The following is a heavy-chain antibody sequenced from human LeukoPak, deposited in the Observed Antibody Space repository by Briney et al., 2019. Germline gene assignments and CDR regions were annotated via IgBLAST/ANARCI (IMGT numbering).Heavy chain of an antibody. V-gene: IGHV4-38-2*01. D-gene: IGHD3-9*01. CDR3: ARLGYDILTGYYTPLYFDY. J-gene: IGHJ4*02. CDR1: GYSISSGYY. Sequence: SETLSLTCAVSGYSISSGYYWGWIRQPPGKGLVWIGRIYHSGSTYYNPSLKSRVTISVDTSKNQFSLKLSSVTAADTAVYYCARLGYDILTGYYTPLYFDYWGQGTLVTVSS. CDR2: IYHSGST.